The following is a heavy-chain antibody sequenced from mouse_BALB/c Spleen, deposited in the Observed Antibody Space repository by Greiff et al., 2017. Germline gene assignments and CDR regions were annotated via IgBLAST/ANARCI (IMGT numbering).Heavy chain of an antibody. CDR3: ARTDFDY. CDR1: GFTFSDYY. J-gene: IGHJ2*01. Sequence: EVKLVESGGGLVQPGGSRKLSCAASGFTFSDYYMYWVRQTPEKRLEWVATISDGGSYTYYPDSVKGRFTISRDNAKNNLYLQMSSLKSEDTAMYYCARTDFDYWGQGTTLTVSS. V-gene: IGHV5-4*02. CDR2: ISDGGSYT.